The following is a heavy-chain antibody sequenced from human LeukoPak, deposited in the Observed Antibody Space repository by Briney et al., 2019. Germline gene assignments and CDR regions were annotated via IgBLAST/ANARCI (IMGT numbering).Heavy chain of an antibody. CDR3: ARASGYDYSIDY. J-gene: IGHJ4*02. CDR2: IYYSGSP. CDR1: GDSISGYY. Sequence: SETLSLTCTVSGDSISGYYWSWIRQPPGKGLEWIGYIYYSGSPSYNPSLKSRVTISVDTSKNQFSLKLNSVTAADTAVYYCARASGYDYSIDYWGQGALVTVSS. V-gene: IGHV4-59*01. D-gene: IGHD5-12*01.